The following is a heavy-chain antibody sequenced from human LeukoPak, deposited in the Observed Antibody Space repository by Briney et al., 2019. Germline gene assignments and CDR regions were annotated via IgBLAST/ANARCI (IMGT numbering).Heavy chain of an antibody. V-gene: IGHV1-2*02. CDR1: GYTFTGYW. CDR3: ARDGDAGAFDI. Sequence: ASVKVSCKASGYTFTGYWMHWVRQAPGQGLEWMGWINPNSGDTNYGQKFQGRVTMTRDTSISTAYMELSRLRSDDTAVYYCARDGDAGAFDIWGQGTMVTVSS. D-gene: IGHD7-27*01. J-gene: IGHJ3*02. CDR2: INPNSGDT.